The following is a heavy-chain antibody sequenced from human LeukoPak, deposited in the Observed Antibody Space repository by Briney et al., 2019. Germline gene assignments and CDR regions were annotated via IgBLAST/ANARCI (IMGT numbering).Heavy chain of an antibody. J-gene: IGHJ4*02. V-gene: IGHV4-34*01. CDR3: AREIFGARAFEY. CDR2: INHSGST. Sequence: PSETLSLTCAVYGGSFSGYYWSWIRQPPGKGLEWIGEINHSGSTNYNPSLKSRVTISVDTSKNHFSLELTSVTAADTALYFCAREIFGARAFEYWGQGILVTVSS. D-gene: IGHD3-3*01. CDR1: GGSFSGYY.